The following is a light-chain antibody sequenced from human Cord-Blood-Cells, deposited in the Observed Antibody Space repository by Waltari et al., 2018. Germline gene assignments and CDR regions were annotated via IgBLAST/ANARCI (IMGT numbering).Light chain of an antibody. CDR1: QSVSSN. V-gene: IGKV3-15*01. Sequence: EIVMTQSPATLSVSPGERSTLSCRASQSVSSNLAWYQQKPGQAPRLLIYGASTRATGSPARFSGSGSGTEFTLTISSLQSEDLAVYYCQQYNNWPTYSFGQGTKLEIK. J-gene: IGKJ2*03. CDR3: QQYNNWPTYS. CDR2: GAS.